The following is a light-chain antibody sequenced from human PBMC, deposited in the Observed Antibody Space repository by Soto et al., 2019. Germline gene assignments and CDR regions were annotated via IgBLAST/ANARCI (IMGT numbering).Light chain of an antibody. CDR3: QQYDNWPSMYT. Sequence: DIQMTQSPSSLSASVGDRVTITCRASQSISSYLNWYQQKPGKAPKLLIYAASSLQSGVPSRFSGSGSGTEFTLTITSLQPEDFAVYYCQQYDNWPSMYTFGQGTKVDI. CDR2: AAS. J-gene: IGKJ2*01. CDR1: QSISSY. V-gene: IGKV1-39*01.